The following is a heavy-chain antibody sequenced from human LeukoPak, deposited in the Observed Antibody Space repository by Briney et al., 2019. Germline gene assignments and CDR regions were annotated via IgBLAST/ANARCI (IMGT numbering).Heavy chain of an antibody. J-gene: IGHJ4*02. CDR1: GFTVSLYY. Sequence: GGSLRLSCAASGFTVSLYYMTWVRQAPRRGLEWVSVIYSGGPTYYADSVKGRFTISRDNSKNTLYLQMNSLRAEDTAVYYCARESIRHLDYWGQGTLVTVSS. CDR2: IYSGGPT. CDR3: ARESIRHLDY. D-gene: IGHD2-21*01. V-gene: IGHV3-53*05.